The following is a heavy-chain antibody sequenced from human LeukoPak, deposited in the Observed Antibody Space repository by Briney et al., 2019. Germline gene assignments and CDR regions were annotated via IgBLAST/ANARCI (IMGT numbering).Heavy chain of an antibody. D-gene: IGHD5-12*01. CDR2: IIPIFGTA. CDR3: ARKYSGYDPYYYYYMDV. CDR1: GGTFSSYA. Sequence: GASVKVSCKASGGTFSSYAISWVRQAPGQGLEWMGRIIPIFGTANYAQKFQGRVTITRNTPISTAYMELSSLRSEDTAVYYCARKYSGYDPYYYYYMDVWGKGTTVTVSS. J-gene: IGHJ6*03. V-gene: IGHV1-69*05.